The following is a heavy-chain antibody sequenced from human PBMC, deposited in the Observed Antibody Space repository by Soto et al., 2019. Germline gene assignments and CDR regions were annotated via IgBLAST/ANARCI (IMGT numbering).Heavy chain of an antibody. CDR2: ITPMFGTP. Sequence: QVQLVQSGAEVKKPGSSVKVSCKASGGTFSRYTNTWVRQAPGQGLEWMGGITPMFGTPNYAQKFQGRVTITADESTSTAYMELSSLRSEDTAMYYCARDGTLYDSSAYYYLYWGQGTLVTVSS. CDR3: ARDGTLYDSSAYYYLY. D-gene: IGHD3-22*01. CDR1: GGTFSRYT. J-gene: IGHJ4*02. V-gene: IGHV1-69*01.